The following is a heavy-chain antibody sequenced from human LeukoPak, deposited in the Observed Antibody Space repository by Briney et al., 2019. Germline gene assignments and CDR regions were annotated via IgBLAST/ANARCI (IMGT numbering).Heavy chain of an antibody. CDR2: LSGSGDST. J-gene: IGHJ4*02. D-gene: IGHD1/OR15-1a*01. Sequence: GGSLRLSCAASGLTFRSYDMSWVRQAPGKGLEWVSTLSGSGDSTYYADSVKGRFTISRDNSKNTLFLQMNSMRAEDTAVYYCAKNITYYFDYWGQGTLVTVSS. V-gene: IGHV3-23*01. CDR1: GLTFRSYD. CDR3: AKNITYYFDY.